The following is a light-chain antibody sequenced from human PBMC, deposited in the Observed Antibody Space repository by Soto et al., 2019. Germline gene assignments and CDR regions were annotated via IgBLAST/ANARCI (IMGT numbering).Light chain of an antibody. Sequence: QSALTQPASVSGSPGQSITISCTGTSRDVGAYDYVSWYLQYPDKAPQLLIYYVDHRPSGVSSRFSCSKSGNTAYLTLSGLQAEDEGDYYCCSYADGSIYFFGTGTKATVL. CDR1: SRDVGAYDY. V-gene: IGLV2-14*03. CDR2: YVD. CDR3: CSYADGSIYF. J-gene: IGLJ1*01.